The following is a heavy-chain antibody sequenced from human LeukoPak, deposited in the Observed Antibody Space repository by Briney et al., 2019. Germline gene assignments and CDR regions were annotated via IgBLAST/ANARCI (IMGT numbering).Heavy chain of an antibody. CDR2: FNPGDGST. CDR3: ASCDFWSGYCSS. V-gene: IGHV1-46*01. Sequence: ASVKVSCKAPGHAFSSNYMHWVRQGPGQGLDWMGMFNPGDGSTTYAQKFRGRVTMTRDTSKSTVYMQLSGLRSEDTAVYYCASCDFWSGYCSSWGQGTLVTVSS. CDR1: GHAFSSNY. D-gene: IGHD3-3*01. J-gene: IGHJ5*02.